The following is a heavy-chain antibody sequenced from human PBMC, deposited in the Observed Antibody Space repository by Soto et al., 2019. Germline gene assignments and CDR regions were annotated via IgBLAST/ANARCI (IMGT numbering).Heavy chain of an antibody. CDR2: IWYDGSNK. V-gene: IGHV3-33*01. CDR3: ARDRYCSSTSCYADWYFDL. Sequence: QVQLVESGGGVVQPGRSLRLSCAASGFTFSSYGMHWVRQAPGKGLEWVAVIWYDGSNKYYADSVKGRFTISRDNSKNTLYLQMNSLRAEDTAVYYCARDRYCSSTSCYADWYFDLWGRGTLVTVSS. CDR1: GFTFSSYG. J-gene: IGHJ2*01. D-gene: IGHD2-2*01.